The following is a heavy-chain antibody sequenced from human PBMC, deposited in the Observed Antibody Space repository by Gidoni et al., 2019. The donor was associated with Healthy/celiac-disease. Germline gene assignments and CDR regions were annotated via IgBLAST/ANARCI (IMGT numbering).Heavy chain of an antibody. D-gene: IGHD3-3*01. CDR3: AKDRRGPFGVVITYYYYGMDV. CDR2: ISGSGGST. V-gene: IGHV3-23*01. Sequence: EVQLLESGGGLVQPGGSLRLSCAASGFTFSSYAMSLVRQAPGKGLEWVSAISGSGGSTYYADSVKGRFTISRDNSKNTLYLQMNSLRAEDTAVYYCAKDRRGPFGVVITYYYYGMDVWGQGTTVTVSS. J-gene: IGHJ6*02. CDR1: GFTFSSYA.